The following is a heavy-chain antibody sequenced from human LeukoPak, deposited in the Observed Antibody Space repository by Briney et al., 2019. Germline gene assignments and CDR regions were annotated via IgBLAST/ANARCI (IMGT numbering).Heavy chain of an antibody. Sequence: PGGSLRLSCAASGFTFSSYSMNWVRQAPGKGLEWVSSISSSSSYIYYADSVKGRFTISRDNAKNSLYLQMNSLRAEDTAVYYCARDAPSSSWYFRGFDYWGQGTLVTVSS. CDR1: GFTFSSYS. D-gene: IGHD6-13*01. CDR3: ARDAPSSSWYFRGFDY. J-gene: IGHJ4*02. CDR2: ISSSSSYI. V-gene: IGHV3-21*01.